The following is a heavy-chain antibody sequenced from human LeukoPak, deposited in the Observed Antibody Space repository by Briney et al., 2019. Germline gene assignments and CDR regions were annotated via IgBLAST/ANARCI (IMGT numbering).Heavy chain of an antibody. CDR1: GFTFSSYA. Sequence: GGSLRLSRAASGFTFSSYAIHWVRQAPGKGLEWVAVISYDGSNKYYADSVKGRFTISRDDSKNTLYLQMNSLRAEDTAVYYCARTKTGYSSGWSGDLDYWGQGTLVTVSS. CDR3: ARTKTGYSSGWSGDLDY. CDR2: ISYDGSNK. D-gene: IGHD6-19*01. V-gene: IGHV3-30*04. J-gene: IGHJ4*02.